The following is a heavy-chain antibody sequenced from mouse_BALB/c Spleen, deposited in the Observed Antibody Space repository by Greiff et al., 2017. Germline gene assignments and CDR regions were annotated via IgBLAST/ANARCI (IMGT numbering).Heavy chain of an antibody. D-gene: IGHD1-1*01. CDR3: ARSEYYGFDY. J-gene: IGHJ2*01. Sequence: EVQLVESGGGLVQPGGSRKLSCAASGFTFSSFGMHWVRQAPEKGLEWVAYISSGSSTIYYADTVKGRFTISRDNPKNTLFLQMTSLRSEDTAMYYCARSEYYGFDYWGQGTTLTVSS. V-gene: IGHV5-17*02. CDR2: ISSGSSTI. CDR1: GFTFSSFG.